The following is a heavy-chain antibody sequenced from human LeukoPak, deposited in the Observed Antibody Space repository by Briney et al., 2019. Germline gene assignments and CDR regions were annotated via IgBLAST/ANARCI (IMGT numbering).Heavy chain of an antibody. D-gene: IGHD2/OR15-2a*01. J-gene: IGHJ5*02. Sequence: SETLSLTCTVSGGSISGHYWSWIRQPPGKGLEWIGEVHYSGGTKYNPSLESRVSISVDTSKNQFSPRLTSMTTADTAVYYCARSSEYYFGPWGQGTLVTVSS. CDR2: VHYSGGT. CDR1: GGSISGHY. V-gene: IGHV4-59*11. CDR3: ARSSEYYFGP.